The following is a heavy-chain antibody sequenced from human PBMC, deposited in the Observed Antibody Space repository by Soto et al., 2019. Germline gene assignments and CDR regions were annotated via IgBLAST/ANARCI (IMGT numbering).Heavy chain of an antibody. Sequence: GGSLRLSCEASGFNFSSYGLHWVRQAPGKGLEWVAIIWNDGSNEYYADSVKGRFTISRDNSKNTLYLQMNSLMTEDTAVSYCTADDPINRSWGQGTLVTVSS. CDR3: TADDPINRS. V-gene: IGHV3-33*01. CDR2: IWNDGSNE. J-gene: IGHJ5*02. D-gene: IGHD1-1*01. CDR1: GFNFSSYG.